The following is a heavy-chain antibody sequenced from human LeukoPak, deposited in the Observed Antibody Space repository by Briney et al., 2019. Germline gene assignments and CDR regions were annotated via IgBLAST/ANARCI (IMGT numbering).Heavy chain of an antibody. CDR3: AQRHFFDMSGYYYWLYFVR. D-gene: IGHD3-22*01. Sequence: PGGSLRLSCAALGFTFTTNAMSWVRQAPGKGLEWVSSISDSGVTTYYADSVKGRFTISRDNSKNTLYLQMNSLRAEDTAVYYCAQRHFFDMSGYYYWLYFVRWGQGALVTVSS. CDR2: ISDSGVTT. V-gene: IGHV3-23*01. J-gene: IGHJ5*02. CDR1: GFTFTTNA.